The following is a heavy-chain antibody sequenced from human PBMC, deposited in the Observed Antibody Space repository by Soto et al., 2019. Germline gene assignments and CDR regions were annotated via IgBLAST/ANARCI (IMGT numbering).Heavy chain of an antibody. V-gene: IGHV4-39*02. CDR1: GDSISSSGYY. CDR2: IDYIGTT. Sequence: SETLSLTCTVSGDSISSSGYYWGWIRQPPGKGLEGVGTIDYIGTTYYNPSLKTRLTISVDTSKNQFSLKLSSVPAADTAVYYCGRDYDTSERPFFPQRGQGPLVIV. CDR3: GRDYDTSERPFFPQ. J-gene: IGHJ1*01. D-gene: IGHD3-22*01.